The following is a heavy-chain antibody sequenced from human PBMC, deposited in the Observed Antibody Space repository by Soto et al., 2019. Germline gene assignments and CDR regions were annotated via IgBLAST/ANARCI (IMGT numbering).Heavy chain of an antibody. Sequence: WGSLRLSCAASGLTFSDHYMTWIRQAPGKGLEWICYINPSGTYTHYADSVQGRFTISGDNAENSLFLQMNSLRAEDAALYFCARGHHSMDLWGKGATVTVSS. V-gene: IGHV3-11*06. CDR3: ARGHHSMDL. CDR2: INPSGTYT. J-gene: IGHJ6*04. CDR1: GLTFSDHY.